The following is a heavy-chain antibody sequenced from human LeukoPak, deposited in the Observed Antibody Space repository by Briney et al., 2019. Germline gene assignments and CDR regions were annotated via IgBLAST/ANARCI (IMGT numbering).Heavy chain of an antibody. CDR1: GYIFTNYG. D-gene: IGHD6-19*01. CDR3: ARDPGSFLSSSGWLNWFDP. CDR2: ISAYKGNT. J-gene: IGHJ5*02. Sequence: ASVKVSCKASGYIFTNYGISWVRQAPGQGLEWMGWISAYKGNTKYAQKFQGRVTLTTDTSTSTAYMELRSPRSDDTAVYYCARDPGSFLSSSGWLNWFDPWGQGTLVTVSS. V-gene: IGHV1-18*01.